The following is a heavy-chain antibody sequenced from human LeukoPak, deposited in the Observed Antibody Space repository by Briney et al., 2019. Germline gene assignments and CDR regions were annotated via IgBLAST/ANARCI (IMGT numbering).Heavy chain of an antibody. J-gene: IGHJ4*02. CDR1: GYTFTSYD. V-gene: IGHV1-8*01. Sequence: ASVNLSCNASGYTFTSYDINMVRHAPAQGLERKGWINPNSGNTGFTQKFQGRVTVTRSTSISTAYMELSSLTSDDTAVYYCARTSTGTRGGYDVWGQGTLVTVSS. CDR2: INPNSGNT. D-gene: IGHD1-1*01. CDR3: ARTSTGTRGGYDV.